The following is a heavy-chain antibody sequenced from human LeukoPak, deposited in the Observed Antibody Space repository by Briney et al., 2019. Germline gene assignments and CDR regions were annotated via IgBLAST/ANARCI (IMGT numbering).Heavy chain of an antibody. J-gene: IGHJ4*02. CDR1: GFAFSVYE. V-gene: IGHV3-48*03. D-gene: IGHD6-19*01. CDR3: ATLTVASSFDY. Sequence: GGSLRLSCAASGFAFSVYEMYWVRQAPGKGLEWVSYISSSGGTRYYPDSVKGRFTISRDNAKNSLYLQMNSLRAEDTAVYYCATLTVASSFDYWGQGTLVTVSS. CDR2: ISSSGGTR.